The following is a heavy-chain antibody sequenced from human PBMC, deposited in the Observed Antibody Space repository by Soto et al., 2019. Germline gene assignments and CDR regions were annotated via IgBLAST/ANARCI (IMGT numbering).Heavy chain of an antibody. Sequence: EVQLVESGGGLVQPGRSLRLSCAASGFTFDDYAIHWVRHAPGKGLECVSGISCNSGSIGSADSVKGRFTISRDNAKNSLYLQMNSLRAEDTSLYYCAKDMGITMVRGVSWTYGIDYWGQGTLVTVSS. J-gene: IGHJ4*02. CDR1: GFTFDDYA. V-gene: IGHV3-9*01. CDR3: AKDMGITMVRGVSWTYGIDY. CDR2: ISCNSGSI. D-gene: IGHD3-10*01.